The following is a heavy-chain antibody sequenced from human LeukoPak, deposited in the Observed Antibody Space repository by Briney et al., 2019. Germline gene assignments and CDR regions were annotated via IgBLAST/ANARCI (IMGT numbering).Heavy chain of an antibody. J-gene: IGHJ6*02. CDR3: AREFVVVPAADNYGMDV. CDR1: GGTFSSYA. Sequence: GSSVKVSCKASGGTFSSYAISWVRQAPGQGLEWMGRIIPILGIANYAQKFQGRVTITADKSTSTAYMELSSLRSEDTAVYYCAREFVVVPAADNYGMDVWGQGTTVTVSS. V-gene: IGHV1-69*04. CDR2: IIPILGIA. D-gene: IGHD2-2*01.